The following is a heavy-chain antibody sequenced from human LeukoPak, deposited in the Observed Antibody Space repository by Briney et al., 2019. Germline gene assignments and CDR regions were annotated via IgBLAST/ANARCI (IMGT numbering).Heavy chain of an antibody. CDR2: VYYSRST. Sequence: PSETLSLTCSVSGDSVISGLYYWTWVRQPPGKGLEWIGYVYYSRSTTYSPSLKSRVTISVDTSKNQFSLNLRSVTAADTAVYYCARGKYYGDSDYWGQGTLVTVSS. CDR1: GDSVISGLYY. J-gene: IGHJ4*02. V-gene: IGHV4-61*01. CDR3: ARGKYYGDSDY. D-gene: IGHD3-3*01.